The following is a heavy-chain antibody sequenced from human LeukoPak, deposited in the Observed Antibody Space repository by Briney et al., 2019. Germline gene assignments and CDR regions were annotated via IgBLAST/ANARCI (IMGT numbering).Heavy chain of an antibody. CDR1: GGSISGYF. Sequence: SETLSLTCTVSGGSISGYFWRWIRQPAGKGLEWIGRIYSSGSNNYNPSLKSRVTMSLDTSKNHLSLNLSSVTAADTAVYYCAREPTSGREPTSGRPLDYWGQGTLVTVSS. J-gene: IGHJ4*02. V-gene: IGHV4-4*07. D-gene: IGHD5-12*01. CDR2: IYSSGSN. CDR3: AREPTSGREPTSGRPLDY.